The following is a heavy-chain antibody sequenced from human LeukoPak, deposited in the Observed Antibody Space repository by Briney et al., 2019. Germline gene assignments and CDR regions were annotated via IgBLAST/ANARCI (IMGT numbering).Heavy chain of an antibody. Sequence: ASVKVSCKASGYTFSDYYMHWVRQAPGQGLEWMGWINPNNGATNYAQKFQGKVTMTRDKSISTAYMELTGLRSDDTAVYYCARDNAGYYYGSGSYRFDYWGQGTLVTVSS. V-gene: IGHV1-2*02. CDR1: GYTFSDYY. CDR3: ARDNAGYYYGSGSYRFDY. J-gene: IGHJ4*02. D-gene: IGHD3-10*01. CDR2: INPNNGAT.